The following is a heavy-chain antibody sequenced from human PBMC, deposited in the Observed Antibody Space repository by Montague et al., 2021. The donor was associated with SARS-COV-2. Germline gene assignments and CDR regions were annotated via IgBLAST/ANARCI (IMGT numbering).Heavy chain of an antibody. CDR3: ARTHYDILPGYYYDMDV. V-gene: IGHV2-70*11. J-gene: IGHJ6*02. CDR1: GFSLSTSGMC. CDR2: IDWDDDK. D-gene: IGHD3-9*01. Sequence: PALVKPTQTLTLTRTFYGFSLSTSGMCVSWIRQPPGKALEWLARIDWDDDKYYSTSLKTRLTISKDTSKNQVVLTMTNMDPVDTATYYCARTHYDILPGYYYDMDVWGQGTTVTVSS.